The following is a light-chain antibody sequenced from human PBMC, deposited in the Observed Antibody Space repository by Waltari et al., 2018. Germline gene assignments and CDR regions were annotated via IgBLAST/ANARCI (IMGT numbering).Light chain of an antibody. CDR3: QYFDNLPMFT. J-gene: IGKJ2*01. CDR1: QDIGGY. CDR2: KTS. Sequence: DIQLTQSPSSLAASVGDRVTLTCRESQDIGGYLNWYQQQPGKAPKLLIYKTSILNTGVPSRFSGGSSRIDYTLTITNLQPEDIATYYCQYFDNLPMFTFGPGTKVEIK. V-gene: IGKV1-33*01.